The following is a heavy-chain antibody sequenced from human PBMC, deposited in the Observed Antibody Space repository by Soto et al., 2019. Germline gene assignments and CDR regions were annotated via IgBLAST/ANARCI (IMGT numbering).Heavy chain of an antibody. V-gene: IGHV1-69*06. CDR3: ARAVCCGEYQYGMDV. D-gene: IGHD3-10*01. CDR1: GGTFSSYA. Sequence: QVQLVQSGAEVKKPGSSVKVSCKASGGTFSSYAISWLRQAPGQGLEWMGGIIPIFGTANDAQKFQGRVTITADKSTSTAYMELSSLRSEDTAVYYCARAVCCGEYQYGMDVWGQGTTVTGSS. CDR2: IIPIFGTA. J-gene: IGHJ6*02.